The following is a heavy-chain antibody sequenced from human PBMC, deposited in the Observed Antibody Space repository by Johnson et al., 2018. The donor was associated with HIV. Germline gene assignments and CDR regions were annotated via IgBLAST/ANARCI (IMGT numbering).Heavy chain of an antibody. D-gene: IGHD1-26*01. Sequence: QVQLVESGGGVVQPGRSLRLSCAASGFTFSSYAMHWVRQAPGKGLEWVAVISYDGSNKYYADSVRGRFTISRDNSKNTLYLQMNSLRAEDTAVYYCARERLSGSYQGDAFDIWGQGTMVTVSS. V-gene: IGHV3-30*04. CDR3: ARERLSGSYQGDAFDI. J-gene: IGHJ3*02. CDR1: GFTFSSYA. CDR2: ISYDGSNK.